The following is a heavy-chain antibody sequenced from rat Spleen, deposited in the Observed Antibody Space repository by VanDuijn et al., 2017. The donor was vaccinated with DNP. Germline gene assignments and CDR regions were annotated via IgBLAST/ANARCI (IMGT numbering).Heavy chain of an antibody. CDR2: ISYDGGST. J-gene: IGHJ2*01. Sequence: EVLLVESDGGLVQPGRSLKLSCAAPGFTFSDHNMAWVRQAPKKGLEWVASISYDGGSTYYRDSVKGRFTISRDNAKSSLYLQMDSLRSEDTATYYCTTGFFDYWGQGVMVTVSS. CDR1: GFTFSDHN. V-gene: IGHV5-20*01. CDR3: TTGFFDY.